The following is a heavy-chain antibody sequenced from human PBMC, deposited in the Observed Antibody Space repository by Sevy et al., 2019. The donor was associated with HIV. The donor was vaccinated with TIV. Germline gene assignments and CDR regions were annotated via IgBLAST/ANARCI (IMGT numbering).Heavy chain of an antibody. J-gene: IGHJ1*01. D-gene: IGHD2-21*02. CDR3: AKERNCGRDCLYFQH. Sequence: GGSPRLSCAASGFTFDDYTMHWVRQAPGKGLEWVSLINWNGDDTYYADSVKGRFTISRDNSRNSLYLQMNSLRTEDTALYYCAKERNCGRDCLYFQHWGQGTLVTVSS. V-gene: IGHV3-43*01. CDR1: GFTFDDYT. CDR2: INWNGDDT.